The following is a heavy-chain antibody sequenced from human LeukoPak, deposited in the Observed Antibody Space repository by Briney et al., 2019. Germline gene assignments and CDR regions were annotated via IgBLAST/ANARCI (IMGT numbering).Heavy chain of an antibody. J-gene: IGHJ4*02. CDR2: IYYSGST. Sequence: SETLSLTCTVSGGSISSYYWSWIRQPPGKGLEWIGYIYYSGSTNYNPSLKSRVTISVDTSKNQFSLKLSSVTAADTAVYYCARHSAIVNLFDYWGQGTLVTVSS. V-gene: IGHV4-59*08. CDR3: ARHSAIVNLFDY. CDR1: GGSISSYY. D-gene: IGHD5-18*01.